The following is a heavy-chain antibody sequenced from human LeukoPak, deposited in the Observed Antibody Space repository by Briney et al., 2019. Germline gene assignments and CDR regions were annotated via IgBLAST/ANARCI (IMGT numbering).Heavy chain of an antibody. CDR3: AREDCSGGSCYYNWFDP. CDR2: IYYSGST. J-gene: IGHJ5*02. Sequence: SETLSLTCTVSGGSISSGDYYWSWIRQPPGKGLEWIGYIYYSGSTYYNPSLKSRVTISVDTSKNQFSLKLSSVTAADTAVYYCAREDCSGGSCYYNWFDPWGQGTLVTVSS. CDR1: GGSISSGDYY. D-gene: IGHD2-15*01. V-gene: IGHV4-30-4*01.